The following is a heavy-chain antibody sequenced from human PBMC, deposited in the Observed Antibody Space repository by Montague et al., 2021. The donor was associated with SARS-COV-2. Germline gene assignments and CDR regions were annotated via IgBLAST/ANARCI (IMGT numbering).Heavy chain of an antibody. Sequence: SETLSLTCAVSGGSITGFSWSWVRQPARKGLEWIGRVTTSGTTNYSPSLRSRVTMSADTSKNQFSLNLNSVTAADTAIYYCARTPTRPLSLDSWGQGTLVTVSS. J-gene: IGHJ4*02. CDR2: VTTSGTT. CDR1: GGSITGFS. D-gene: IGHD6-6*01. CDR3: ARTPTRPLSLDS. V-gene: IGHV4-4*07.